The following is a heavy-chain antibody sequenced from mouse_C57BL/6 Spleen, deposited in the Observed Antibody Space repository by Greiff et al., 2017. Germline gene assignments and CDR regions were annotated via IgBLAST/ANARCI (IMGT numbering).Heavy chain of an antibody. CDR3: ARSAQLGPHWYFDV. J-gene: IGHJ1*03. Sequence: VQLQQSGPELVKPGASVKISCKASGYSFTDYNMNWVKQSNGKSLEWIGVINPNYGTTSYNQKFKGKATLTVDPSSSTAYMQLNSLTSEDSAVYYCARSAQLGPHWYFDVWGTGTTVTVSS. CDR2: INPNYGTT. CDR1: GYSFTDYN. D-gene: IGHD4-1*02. V-gene: IGHV1-39*01.